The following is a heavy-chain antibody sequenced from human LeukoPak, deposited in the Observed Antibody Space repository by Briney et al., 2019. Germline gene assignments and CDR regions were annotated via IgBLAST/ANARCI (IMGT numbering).Heavy chain of an antibody. D-gene: IGHD2-15*01. Sequence: GGSLRLSCAVSGFTFSSYAMSWVRQAPGKGLEWVSAISGSGGSTYYADSVKGRFTISRDNSKNTLYLQMNSLRAEETAGYYCAKGRYCSGGSCVFDYWGQGTLVTVSS. CDR2: ISGSGGST. CDR3: AKGRYCSGGSCVFDY. J-gene: IGHJ4*02. V-gene: IGHV3-23*01. CDR1: GFTFSSYA.